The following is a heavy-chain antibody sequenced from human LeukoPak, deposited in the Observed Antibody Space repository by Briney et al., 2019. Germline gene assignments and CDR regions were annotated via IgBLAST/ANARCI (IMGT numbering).Heavy chain of an antibody. V-gene: IGHV3-30*04. J-gene: IGHJ4*02. CDR3: ARRLRRNYFDY. D-gene: IGHD4-17*01. CDR1: EFTFSSYA. CDR2: ISADATNK. Sequence: GGSLRLSCAASEFTFSSYAMPWVRQAPGKGLEWVAIISADATNKYYADSVKGRFTISRDNAKNSLYLQMNSLRAEDTAVYYCARRLRRNYFDYWGQGTLVTVSS.